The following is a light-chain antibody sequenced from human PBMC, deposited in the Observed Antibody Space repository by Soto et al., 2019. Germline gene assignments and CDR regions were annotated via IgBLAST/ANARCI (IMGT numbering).Light chain of an antibody. J-gene: IGKJ1*01. CDR2: GAS. V-gene: IGKV3-20*01. CDR3: HQYGDSPQT. Sequence: EIVWTQAPGTQSLSPGERATLACRASQSVRSSYLAWYQQKPGQAPRLLIYGASTRATGIPDRFSGGGSGTDFTLTISRLEPEDFAVYFCHQYGDSPQTFGQGTKGDIK. CDR1: QSVRSSY.